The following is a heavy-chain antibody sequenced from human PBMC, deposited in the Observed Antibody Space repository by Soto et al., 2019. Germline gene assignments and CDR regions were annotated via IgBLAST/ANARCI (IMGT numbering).Heavy chain of an antibody. Sequence: QVQLVQSGAEVKKPGASVKLSCRTSGYTFTHYYIHWVRQAPGQGLEWLAIINPASGSTNYAQDFQGRVTLTMDTSTTTVYLERNGLRAEDTSIFYCARDLAAGDHWGQGTLVTVSS. CDR3: ARDLAAGDH. V-gene: IGHV1-46*01. D-gene: IGHD6-13*01. J-gene: IGHJ4*02. CDR1: GYTFTHYY. CDR2: INPASGST.